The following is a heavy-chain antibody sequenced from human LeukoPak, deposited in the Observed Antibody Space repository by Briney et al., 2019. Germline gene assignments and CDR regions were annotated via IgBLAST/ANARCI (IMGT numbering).Heavy chain of an antibody. CDR1: GFTFSSYW. V-gene: IGHV3-7*01. Sequence: GGALRLSCAASGFTFSSYWMSWVRQAPGKGLEWVANIKQDGSEKYYVDSVKGRFTISRDNARNSLYLQMNSLRAEDTAVYYCARATGTNLFDYWGQGTLVTVSP. CDR2: IKQDGSEK. CDR3: ARATGTNLFDY. J-gene: IGHJ4*02. D-gene: IGHD1-7*01.